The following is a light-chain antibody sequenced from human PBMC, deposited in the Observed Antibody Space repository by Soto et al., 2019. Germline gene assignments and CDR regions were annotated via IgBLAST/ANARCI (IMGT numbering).Light chain of an antibody. Sequence: QSVLTQPPSVSGAPGQRVTISCTGSSSNIGAGYDVHWYQQLPGTAPKLLIYGNSNRPSGVPDRFSGSQSGTSASLAITGVQSEDEADYYCLSYDRRRSGSVFGGGTKLTVL. CDR3: LSYDRRRSGSV. CDR2: GNS. V-gene: IGLV1-40*01. CDR1: SSNIGAGYD. J-gene: IGLJ3*02.